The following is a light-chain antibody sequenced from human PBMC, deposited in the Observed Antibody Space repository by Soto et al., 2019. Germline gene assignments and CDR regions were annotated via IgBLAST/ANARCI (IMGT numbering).Light chain of an antibody. CDR3: SSYTSSSVYV. CDR2: DVS. CDR1: SSDVGDYNY. V-gene: IGLV2-14*01. Sequence: SALTQPASVSGSPGQSITISCTGTSSDVGDYNYVSWYQQHPGKAPKLMIYDVSNRPSGVSNRFSGSKSGNTASLTISGVQAEDEADYYCSSYTSSSVYVFGTGTKLTVL. J-gene: IGLJ1*01.